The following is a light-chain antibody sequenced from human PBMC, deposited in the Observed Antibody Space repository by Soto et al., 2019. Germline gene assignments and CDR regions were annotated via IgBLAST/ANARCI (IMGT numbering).Light chain of an antibody. V-gene: IGLV2-14*01. J-gene: IGLJ2*01. CDR2: EVS. CDR1: SSGVGGYKY. Sequence: QAVVTQPASVSGSPGQSITISCTGTSSGVGGYKYVSWYQQHPGKAPKLMIYEVSNRPSGVSNRFSGSKSGNTASLTISGLRAEDEGDYYCSAYASSRDVFFGGGTKLTVL. CDR3: SAYASSRDVF.